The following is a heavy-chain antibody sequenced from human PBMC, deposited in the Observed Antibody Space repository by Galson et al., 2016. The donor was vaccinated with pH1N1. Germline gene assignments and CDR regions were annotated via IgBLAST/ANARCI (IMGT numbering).Heavy chain of an antibody. D-gene: IGHD3-10*01. V-gene: IGHV1-46*01. Sequence: SVKVSCKASGYTFTSYCMHWVRQAPGQGLEWMGIINPSDGSASSAQMFQGRITMTRDTSTSIVYMELSSLRSEDTAIYYCAREGAGFLRFFDHWGLGTLVTVSS. CDR1: GYTFTSYC. CDR3: AREGAGFLRFFDH. CDR2: INPSDGSA. J-gene: IGHJ4*02.